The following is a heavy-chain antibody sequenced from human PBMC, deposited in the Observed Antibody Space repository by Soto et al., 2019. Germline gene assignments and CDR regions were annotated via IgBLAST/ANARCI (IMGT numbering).Heavy chain of an antibody. CDR3: ARDYEGISADRIVVVTAIQRLFNYYYYGMDV. V-gene: IGHV1-18*01. Sequence: GASVKVSCKASGYTFTSYGISWVRQAPGQGLEWMGWISAYNGNTNYAQKLQGRVTMTTDTSTSTAYMELRSLRSDDTAVYYCARDYEGISADRIVVVTAIQRLFNYYYYGMDVWGQGTTVTVSS. CDR2: ISAYNGNT. J-gene: IGHJ6*02. CDR1: GYTFTSYG. D-gene: IGHD2-21*02.